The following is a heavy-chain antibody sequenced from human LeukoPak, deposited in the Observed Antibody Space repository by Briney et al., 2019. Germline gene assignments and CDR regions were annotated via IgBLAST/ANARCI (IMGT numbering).Heavy chain of an antibody. CDR3: AKAEYSSSSAFNWFDP. CDR1: GFTFRSYW. J-gene: IGHJ5*02. D-gene: IGHD6-6*01. V-gene: IGHV3-7*01. CDR2: IKQDGSEK. Sequence: GGSLRLSCAASGFTFRSYWMSWVRQAPGKGLEWVANIKQDGSEKYYVDSVKGRFTISRDNAKNSLYLQMNSLRAEDTAVYYCAKAEYSSSSAFNWFDPWGQGTLVTVSS.